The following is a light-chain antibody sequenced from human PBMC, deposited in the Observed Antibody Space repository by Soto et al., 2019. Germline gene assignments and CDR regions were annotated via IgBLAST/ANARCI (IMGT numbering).Light chain of an antibody. V-gene: IGLV2-14*01. Sequence: SALTQPASVSGSPGQSITISCTGSSSDVGGYNYVSWYQQHPGKAPKLMIYEVINRPSGVSSRFSGSKSGNTASLTISGLQAEDEADYYCCSYTSSDTHLVFGGGTKVTVL. CDR3: CSYTSSDTHLV. CDR2: EVI. CDR1: SSDVGGYNY. J-gene: IGLJ3*02.